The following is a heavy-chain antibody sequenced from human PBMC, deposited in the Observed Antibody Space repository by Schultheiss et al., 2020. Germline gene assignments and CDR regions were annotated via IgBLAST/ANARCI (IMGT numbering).Heavy chain of an antibody. CDR2: MNPNSGNT. V-gene: IGHV1-8*01. D-gene: IGHD2-2*02. Sequence: ASVKVSCNASGYTFTSYDINWVRQATGQGLEWMGWMNPNSGNTGYAQKFQGRVTMTRNTSISTAYMELSSLRSEDTAVYYCARVGIVVVPAAIPASYYYYYYMDVWGKGTTVNVSS. CDR3: ARVGIVVVPAAIPASYYYYYYMDV. CDR1: GYTFTSYD. J-gene: IGHJ6*03.